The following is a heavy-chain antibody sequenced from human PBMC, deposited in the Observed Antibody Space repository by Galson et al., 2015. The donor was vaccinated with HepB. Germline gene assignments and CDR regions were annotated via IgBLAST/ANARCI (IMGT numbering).Heavy chain of an antibody. CDR3: ATGARGTTGGDY. Sequence: SVKVSCKVSGYTLTELSMHWVRQAPGKGLEWMGGFDPEDGETIYAQKFQGRVTMTEDTSTDTAYMELSSLRSEDTAGYYCATGARGTTGGDYWGQGTLVTVSS. CDR2: FDPEDGET. CDR1: GYTLTELS. D-gene: IGHD1-1*01. J-gene: IGHJ4*02. V-gene: IGHV1-24*01.